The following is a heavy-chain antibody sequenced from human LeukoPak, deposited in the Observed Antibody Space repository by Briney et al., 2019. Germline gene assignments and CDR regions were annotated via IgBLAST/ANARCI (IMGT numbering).Heavy chain of an antibody. V-gene: IGHV4-34*01. CDR3: ARRRPNTAMVDY. CDR2: INHSGST. Sequence: PSETLSLTCAVYGGSFSGYYWSWIRQPPGKGLEWIGEINHSGSTNYNPSLKSRVTISVDTSKNQFSLKLSSVTAADTAVYYCARRRPNTAMVDYRGQGTLVTVSS. CDR1: GGSFSGYY. J-gene: IGHJ4*02. D-gene: IGHD5-18*01.